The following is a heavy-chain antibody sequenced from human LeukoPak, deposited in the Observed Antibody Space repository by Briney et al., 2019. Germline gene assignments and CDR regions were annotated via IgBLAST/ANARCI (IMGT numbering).Heavy chain of an antibody. Sequence: GGSLRPSCVASGFSFSGYWMTWVRQAPGKGLEWVGNIQLDGSIKNYLDSVRGRFTISRDNAKNSVILQMNSLRAEDSAVYFCGNQCGGGTCPEHWGQGTQVTVSS. CDR2: IQLDGSIK. V-gene: IGHV3-7*01. CDR1: GFSFSGYW. J-gene: IGHJ1*01. D-gene: IGHD2-15*01. CDR3: GNQCGGGTCPEH.